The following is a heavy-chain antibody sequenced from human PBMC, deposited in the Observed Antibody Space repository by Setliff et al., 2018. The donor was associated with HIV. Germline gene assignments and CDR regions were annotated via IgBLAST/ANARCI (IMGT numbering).Heavy chain of an antibody. D-gene: IGHD3-10*01. CDR2: IYTSGST. CDR1: GGSISSYY. CDR3: ARDGSGSSYYYYYVDV. J-gene: IGHJ6*03. Sequence: LSLTCTVSGGSISSYYWSWIRQPAGKGLEWIGRIYTSGSTNYNPSLKSRVTMSVDTSKNQFSLKLSSVTAADTAVYYCARDGSGSSYYYYYVDVWGKGTTVTVSS. V-gene: IGHV4-4*07.